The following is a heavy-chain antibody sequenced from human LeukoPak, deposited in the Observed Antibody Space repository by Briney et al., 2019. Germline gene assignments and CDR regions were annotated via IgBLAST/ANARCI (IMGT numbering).Heavy chain of an antibody. V-gene: IGHV3-23*01. J-gene: IGHJ4*02. Sequence: GGSLRLSCAASGFTFSSYAMSWVRQAPGKGLEWVSAISGSGGSTYYADSVKGRFTISRDNSKNTLYLQMNSLRAEDTAVFYCAKDRVGATTFEFDYWGQGTLVTVSS. D-gene: IGHD1-26*01. CDR1: GFTFSSYA. CDR2: ISGSGGST. CDR3: AKDRVGATTFEFDY.